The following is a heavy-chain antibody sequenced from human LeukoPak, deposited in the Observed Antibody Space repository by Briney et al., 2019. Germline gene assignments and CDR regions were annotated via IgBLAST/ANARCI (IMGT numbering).Heavy chain of an antibody. CDR3: ARAARYYGSSGAHAFDI. CDR1: GFTFSSYD. D-gene: IGHD3-22*01. Sequence: GGSLRLSCAASGFTFSSYDMHWVRHVTGKGLEWVSGIGTAGDTHYPGSVKGRFTISRENAKNSLYLQMNSLRAGDTAVYYCARAARYYGSSGAHAFDIWGQGTTVTVSS. J-gene: IGHJ3*02. V-gene: IGHV3-13*01. CDR2: IGTAGDT.